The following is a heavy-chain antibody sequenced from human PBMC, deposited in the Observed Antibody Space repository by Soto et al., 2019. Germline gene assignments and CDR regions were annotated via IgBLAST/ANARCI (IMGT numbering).Heavy chain of an antibody. CDR3: ARHVRQWQANNWFDP. V-gene: IGHV5-51*01. D-gene: IGHD6-19*01. CDR2: IYPGDSDT. J-gene: IGHJ5*02. CDR1: GYSFTSYW. Sequence: PGESLKISCKGSGYSFTSYWIGWVRQMPGKGLEWMGIIYPGDSDTRYSPSFQGQVTISADKSISTAYLQWSSLKASDTAMYYVARHVRQWQANNWFDPWGQGTLVTVSS.